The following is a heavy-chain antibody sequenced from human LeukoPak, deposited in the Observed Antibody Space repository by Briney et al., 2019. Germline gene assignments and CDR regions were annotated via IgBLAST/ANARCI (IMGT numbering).Heavy chain of an antibody. CDR3: ALGGNSPGPNHFDY. CDR2: ISGGGGST. Sequence: PGGSLRLSCAASGFTFTSYSMNWVRQAPGKGLEWVSTISGGGGSTYYADSVKGRFTISRDNSKNRLFLQMNSLRAGDTAVYYCALGGNSPGPNHFDYWGQGTLVTVSS. D-gene: IGHD1-14*01. CDR1: GFTFTSYS. J-gene: IGHJ4*02. V-gene: IGHV3-23*01.